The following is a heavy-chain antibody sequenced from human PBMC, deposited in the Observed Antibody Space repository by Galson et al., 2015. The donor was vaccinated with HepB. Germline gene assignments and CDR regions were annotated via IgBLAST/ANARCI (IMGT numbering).Heavy chain of an antibody. CDR3: EREGGYYDILTGYYPPPKGAFDI. J-gene: IGHJ3*02. V-gene: IGHV3-30-3*01. CDR2: ISYDGSNK. Sequence: SLRLSCAASGFTFSSYAMHWVRQAPGKGLEWVAVISYDGSNKYYADSVKGRFTISRDNSKNTLYLQMNSLRAEDTAVYYCEREGGYYDILTGYYPPPKGAFDIWGQGTMVTVSS. CDR1: GFTFSSYA. D-gene: IGHD3-9*01.